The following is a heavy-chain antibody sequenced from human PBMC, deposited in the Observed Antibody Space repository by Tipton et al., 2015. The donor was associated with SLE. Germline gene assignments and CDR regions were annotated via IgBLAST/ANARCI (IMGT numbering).Heavy chain of an antibody. Sequence: TLSLTCTISGGSITDYYWSWVRQSPGKGLEWIGYIYYSGSTNYNPSLKSRVTISVDTSKNQFSLKLSSVTAADTAVYYCARAQTPTLYYMDVWGKGTTVTVSS. CDR2: IYYSGST. J-gene: IGHJ6*03. CDR1: GGSITDYY. V-gene: IGHV4-59*01. CDR3: ARAQTPTLYYMDV.